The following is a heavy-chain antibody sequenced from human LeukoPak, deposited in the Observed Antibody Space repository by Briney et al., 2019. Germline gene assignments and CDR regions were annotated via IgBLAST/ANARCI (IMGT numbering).Heavy chain of an antibody. CDR3: AKVDNMVRGIIAY. J-gene: IGHJ4*02. CDR1: GFPFNTFW. CDR2: ISASGRST. D-gene: IGHD3-10*01. V-gene: IGHV3-23*01. Sequence: GGSLRLSCAASGFPFNTFWMSWVRQAAGKGLQWVSRISASGRSTTYAESVKGRITISRDNSKNTLFLQVNSLRDDDTAVYYCAKVDNMVRGIIAYWGQGTLVTVSS.